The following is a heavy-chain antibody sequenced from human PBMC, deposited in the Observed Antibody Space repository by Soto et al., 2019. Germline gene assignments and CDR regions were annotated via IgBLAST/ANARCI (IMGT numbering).Heavy chain of an antibody. CDR3: ARGGYYDSSGSRNYHYYGMDV. D-gene: IGHD3-22*01. CDR1: GYTFTSYG. J-gene: IGHJ6*02. Sequence: QAQLVQSGVEVKKPGASVKVSCKASGYTFTSYGINWVRQAPGQGLEWLGRISPYNDDTKYAQKVQGRVTMTTDTPRRTAYMALRSLSSDDTAVYFCARGGYYDSSGSRNYHYYGMDVWGQGTTVTVSS. CDR2: ISPYNDDT. V-gene: IGHV1-18*01.